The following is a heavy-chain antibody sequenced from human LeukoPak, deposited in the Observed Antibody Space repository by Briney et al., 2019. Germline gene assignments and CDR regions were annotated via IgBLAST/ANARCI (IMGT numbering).Heavy chain of an antibody. J-gene: IGHJ4*02. V-gene: IGHV3-20*04. CDR3: ARAETTGIQVWLPVHN. D-gene: IGHD5-18*01. Sequence: WGSLSLSCAASGFTFDDYGMSWVRQAPGKGLEWGTNINWNGGSTAYADSGRGRFTISRSNAKNSLYLQMNSLRAEDTASYYCARAETTGIQVWLPVHNWGQGTLVTVSS. CDR2: INWNGGST. CDR1: GFTFDDYG.